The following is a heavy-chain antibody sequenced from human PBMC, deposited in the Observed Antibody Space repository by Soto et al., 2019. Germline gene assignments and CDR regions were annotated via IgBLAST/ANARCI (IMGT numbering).Heavy chain of an antibody. J-gene: IGHJ6*02. CDR2: IVVGSGNT. D-gene: IGHD3-3*01. CDR3: AAVHYDFWSGYYWYGMDV. CDR1: GFTFTSSA. Sequence: SVKVSCKASGFTFTSSAVQWVRQARGQRLEWIGWIVVGSGNTNYAQKFQERVTITRDMSTSTAYMELSSLRSEDTAVYYCAAVHYDFWSGYYWYGMDVWGQGTTVTVSS. V-gene: IGHV1-58*01.